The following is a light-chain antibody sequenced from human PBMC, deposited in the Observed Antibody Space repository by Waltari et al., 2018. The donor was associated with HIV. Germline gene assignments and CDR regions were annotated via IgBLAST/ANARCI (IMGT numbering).Light chain of an antibody. Sequence: QSVLTQPPSASGTPGQRVTISCSGSSSNIGSNYVYWYQQLPGTAPKLLISRNNRRPSGVPDRCSGSKSGTSASLAISGLRSEDEADYYCAAWDDSLSGPCWVFGGGTKLTVL. CDR3: AAWDDSLSGPCWV. CDR2: RNN. J-gene: IGLJ3*02. V-gene: IGLV1-47*01. CDR1: SSNIGSNY.